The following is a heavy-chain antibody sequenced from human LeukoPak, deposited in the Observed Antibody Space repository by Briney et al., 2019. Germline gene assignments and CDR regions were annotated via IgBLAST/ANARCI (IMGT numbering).Heavy chain of an antibody. D-gene: IGHD4-11*01. J-gene: IGHJ4*02. Sequence: SETLSLTCAVSGYSSSSGYYWGWIRQPPGKGLEWIASINHTGSTYYSPSLKSRVTMSLDTSKNQFSLRLRSVTAADTAVYYCARDNYGAFDFWGQGTLVTVSS. CDR1: GYSSSSGYY. CDR2: INHTGST. CDR3: ARDNYGAFDF. V-gene: IGHV4-38-2*02.